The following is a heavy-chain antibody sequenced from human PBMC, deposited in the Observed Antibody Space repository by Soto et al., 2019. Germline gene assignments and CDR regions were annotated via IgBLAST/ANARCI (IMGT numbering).Heavy chain of an antibody. CDR1: GYTFTSYY. J-gene: IGHJ6*03. CDR3: AREEMPTVNNYYYYMDV. V-gene: IGHV1-46*03. CDR2: INPFDDST. D-gene: IGHD4-4*01. Sequence: QVQLVQSGAEVKKPGASVKVSCKASGYTFTSYYIHWVRQAPGQGLEWMGVINPFDDSTIYAQRFQGRVTMTSDTSTNTVFMEVSSLRSEDTAVYHCAREEMPTVNNYYYYMDVWGKGTTVTVSS.